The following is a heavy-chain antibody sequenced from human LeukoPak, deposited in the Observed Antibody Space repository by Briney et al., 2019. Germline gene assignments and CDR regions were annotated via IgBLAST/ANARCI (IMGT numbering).Heavy chain of an antibody. Sequence: PSASVKVSCKASGYTFTGYYMHWVRQAPGQGLEWMGWINPNSGGTNYAQKFQGRVTVTRGTSISTAYMELSRLRSDDTAVYYCARDGDQLLKLGFFDPWGQGTLVTVSS. CDR1: GYTFTGYY. V-gene: IGHV1-2*02. J-gene: IGHJ5*02. CDR2: INPNSGGT. D-gene: IGHD2-2*01. CDR3: ARDGDQLLKLGFFDP.